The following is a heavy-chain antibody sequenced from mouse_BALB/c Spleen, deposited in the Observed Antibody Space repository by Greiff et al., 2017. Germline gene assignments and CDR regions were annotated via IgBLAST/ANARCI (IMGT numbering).Heavy chain of an antibody. Sequence: EVMLVESGGGLVKPGGSLKLSCAASGFAFSSYDMSWVRQTPEKRLEWVAYISSGGGSTYYPDTVKGRFTISRDNAKNTLYLQMSSLKSEDTAMYYCARHWYAMDYWGQGTSVTVSS. J-gene: IGHJ4*01. CDR2: ISSGGGST. V-gene: IGHV5-12-1*01. CDR3: ARHWYAMDY. CDR1: GFAFSSYD.